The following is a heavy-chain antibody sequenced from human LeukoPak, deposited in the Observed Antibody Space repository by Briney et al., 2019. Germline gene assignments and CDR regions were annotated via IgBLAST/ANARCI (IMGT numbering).Heavy chain of an antibody. CDR2: IYPGDSDI. CDR3: VRRTTGEYYFDY. Sequence: GESLKISCKGSGYRFTIYWIGWVRQMPGRGLEWIGIIYPGDSDIRYSPSFQGQVNISADKSISTAYLQWSSLKASDTAIYYCVRRTTGEYYFDYWGQGTLVTVSS. CDR1: GYRFTIYW. J-gene: IGHJ4*02. D-gene: IGHD7-27*01. V-gene: IGHV5-51*01.